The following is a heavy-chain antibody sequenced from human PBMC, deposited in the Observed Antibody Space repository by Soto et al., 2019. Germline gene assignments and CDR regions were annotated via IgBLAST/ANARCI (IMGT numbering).Heavy chain of an antibody. Sequence: KTSETLSLTCTVSGGSISSGGYYWSWIRQHPGKGLEWIGYIYYSGSTYYNPSLKSRVTISVDTSKNQFSLKLSSVTAADTAVYYCARVNYDILTGYILPFYYWGQGTLVTVSS. CDR1: GGSISSGGYY. J-gene: IGHJ4*02. CDR2: IYYSGST. D-gene: IGHD3-9*01. V-gene: IGHV4-31*03. CDR3: ARVNYDILTGYILPFYY.